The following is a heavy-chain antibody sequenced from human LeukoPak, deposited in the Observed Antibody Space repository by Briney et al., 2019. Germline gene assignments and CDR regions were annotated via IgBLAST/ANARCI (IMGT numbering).Heavy chain of an antibody. CDR1: GGSISNYY. CDR3: ARCYGGPYFDY. CDR2: IYYIGST. V-gene: IGHV4-59*01. D-gene: IGHD4-23*01. Sequence: SETLSLTCTVSGGSISNYYWSWIRQPPGKGLEWIGYIYYIGSTNYNPSLKSRVTISVDTSKNQFSLKLNSVTAADTAVYYCARCYGGPYFDYWGQGTLVTLSS. J-gene: IGHJ4*02.